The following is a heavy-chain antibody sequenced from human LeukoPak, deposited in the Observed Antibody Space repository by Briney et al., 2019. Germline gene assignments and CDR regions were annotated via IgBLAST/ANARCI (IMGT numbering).Heavy chain of an antibody. CDR2: IYTIGST. CDR1: GGSISSDTYS. Sequence: PSQTLSLTCTVSGGSISSDTYSWSWIRQPAGKGLEWIGRIYTIGSTNYNPSLKSRVTISVDTSKNQFSLKLGSVTAADTAVYYCARGRDYYDSSGFCYVWYFDYWGQGTLVTVSS. J-gene: IGHJ4*02. V-gene: IGHV4-61*02. CDR3: ARGRDYYDSSGFCYVWYFDY. D-gene: IGHD3-22*01.